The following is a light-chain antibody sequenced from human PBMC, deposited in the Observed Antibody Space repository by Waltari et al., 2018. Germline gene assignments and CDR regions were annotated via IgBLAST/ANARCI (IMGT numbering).Light chain of an antibody. CDR2: ETN. CDR3: GTWDNSLNIVI. V-gene: IGLV1-51*01. Sequence: QSVLTQPPSVSAAPRQKVSISCSGSSSNIGTSSVSWFQQFPRAAPKLLIYETNKRPAAIPDRFAASKAGTSATLGISGLQTGDEAIYHCGTWDNSLNIVIFGGGTKLTVL. CDR1: SSNIGTSS. J-gene: IGLJ2*01.